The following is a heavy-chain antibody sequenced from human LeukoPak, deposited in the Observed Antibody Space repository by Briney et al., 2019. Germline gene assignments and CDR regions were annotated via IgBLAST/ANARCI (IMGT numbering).Heavy chain of an antibody. CDR1: GFTFSSYW. Sequence: GGSLRLSCAASGFTFSSYWMHWVRQAPGKGLEWVSYISSSGSTIYYADSVKGRFTISRDNAKNSLYLQMNSLRAEDTAVYYCARVGPGYCSGGSCYQYYYMDVWGKGTTVTVS. V-gene: IGHV3-48*04. J-gene: IGHJ6*03. CDR3: ARVGPGYCSGGSCYQYYYMDV. D-gene: IGHD2-15*01. CDR2: ISSSGSTI.